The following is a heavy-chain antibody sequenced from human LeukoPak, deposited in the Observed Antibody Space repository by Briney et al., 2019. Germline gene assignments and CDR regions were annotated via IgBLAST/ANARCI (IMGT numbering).Heavy chain of an antibody. CDR2: INHSGST. CDR3: ARQYYDILTGYRSASDY. J-gene: IGHJ4*02. D-gene: IGHD3-9*01. CDR1: GGSFSGYY. V-gene: IGHV4-34*01. Sequence: SETPSLTCAVYGGSFSGYYWSWIRQPPGKGLEWIGEINHSGSTNYNQSLKSRVTISVDTSKNQFSLKLSSVTAADTAVYYCARQYYDILTGYRSASDYWGQGTLVTVSS.